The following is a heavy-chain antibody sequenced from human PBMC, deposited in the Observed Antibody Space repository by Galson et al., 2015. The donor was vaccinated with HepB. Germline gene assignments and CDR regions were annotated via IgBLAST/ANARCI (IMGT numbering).Heavy chain of an antibody. V-gene: IGHV3-33*01. CDR2: IWYDGSNK. CDR1: GFTFSSYG. CDR3: ARGAAYYGSDAFDI. D-gene: IGHD4-17*01. Sequence: SLRLSCAASGFTFSSYGMHWVRQAPGKGLEWVAVIWYDGSNKYYADSVKGRFTISRDNSKNTLYLQMNRLRAEDTAVYYCARGAAYYGSDAFDIWGQGTLVTVSS. J-gene: IGHJ3*02.